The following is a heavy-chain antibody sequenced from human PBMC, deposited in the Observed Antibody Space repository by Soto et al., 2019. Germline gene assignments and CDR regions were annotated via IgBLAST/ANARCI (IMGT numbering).Heavy chain of an antibody. CDR2: ISHGGST. D-gene: IGHD6-13*01. CDR3: ARGRLVAGNRYYYFMDV. J-gene: IGHJ6*03. CDR1: GGSFSGNY. V-gene: IGHV4-34*01. Sequence: QVQLQQWGAGLLKPSETLSLTCAVYGGSFSGNYWSWIRQPPGKGLEWIGEISHGGSTYYNPSLKSRVTISVDTSKNQFSLTLSSVTVADTAVYYCARGRLVAGNRYYYFMDVWGKGTTVTVSS.